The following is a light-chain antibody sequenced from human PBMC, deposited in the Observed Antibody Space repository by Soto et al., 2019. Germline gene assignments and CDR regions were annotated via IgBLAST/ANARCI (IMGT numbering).Light chain of an antibody. J-gene: IGKJ1*01. CDR1: QSISSW. CDR2: DAS. CDR3: QQYNNHWT. V-gene: IGKV1-5*01. Sequence: DIQMTQSPSTLSASVGDRVTITCRASQSISSWLAWYQQKPGKAPRLLIYDASTLKTGVPSRFSGSGSGTEFTLTITSLQPDDFATYFCQQYNNHWTFGQGTKVDIX.